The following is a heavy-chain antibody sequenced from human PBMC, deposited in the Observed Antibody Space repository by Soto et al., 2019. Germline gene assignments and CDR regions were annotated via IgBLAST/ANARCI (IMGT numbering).Heavy chain of an antibody. CDR2: INAGNGKT. Sequence: QVQLVQSGAEVKKPGASVKVSCKASGYTFTNYAMHWVRQAPGQRLEWMGWINAGNGKTKYSQKFQGRVTITRDTSARTAYMDLSILRSDDTAVYYCARGGSLYWYFDRWGRGTLVTVSS. J-gene: IGHJ2*01. CDR1: GYTFTNYA. D-gene: IGHD1-26*01. V-gene: IGHV1-3*01. CDR3: ARGGSLYWYFDR.